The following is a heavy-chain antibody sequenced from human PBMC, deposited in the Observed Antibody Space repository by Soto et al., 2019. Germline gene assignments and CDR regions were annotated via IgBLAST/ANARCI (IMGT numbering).Heavy chain of an antibody. D-gene: IGHD3-10*01. Sequence: SETLSLTCAVYGGSFSGYYWSWIRQPPGKGLEWIGEINHSGSTNYNPSLKSRVTISVDTSKNQFSLKLSSVTAADTAVYYCARGRFGRLRAFDIWGQGTMVTVSS. CDR1: GGSFSGYY. V-gene: IGHV4-34*01. J-gene: IGHJ3*02. CDR3: ARGRFGRLRAFDI. CDR2: INHSGST.